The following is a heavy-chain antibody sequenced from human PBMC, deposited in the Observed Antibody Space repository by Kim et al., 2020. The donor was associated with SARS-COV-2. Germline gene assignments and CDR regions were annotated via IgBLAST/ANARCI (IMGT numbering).Heavy chain of an antibody. Sequence: SETLSLTCTVSGGSISSGGYYWSWIRQHPGKGLEWIGYIYYSGSTYYNPSLKSRVTISVDTSKNQFSLKLSSVTAADTAVYYCASYYDILTGSRGGYYYYGMDVWGQGTTVTVSS. D-gene: IGHD3-9*01. CDR3: ASYYDILTGSRGGYYYYGMDV. CDR2: IYYSGST. J-gene: IGHJ6*02. V-gene: IGHV4-31*03. CDR1: GGSISSGGYY.